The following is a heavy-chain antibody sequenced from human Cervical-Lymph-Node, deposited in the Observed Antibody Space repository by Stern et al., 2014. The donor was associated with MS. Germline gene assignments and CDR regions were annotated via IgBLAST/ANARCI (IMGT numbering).Heavy chain of an antibody. CDR1: DDSIGTNY. CDR3: ARDSKSFDGFDV. CDR2: VHYTGAT. V-gene: IGHV4-59*01. J-gene: IGHJ3*01. Sequence: VQLVESGPGQVRPSATLSLTCSVSDDSIGTNYWSWIRQPPGKGLEWIGYVHYTGATTYNPSLKSRVTMSLDTSEKQFSLNLKSVTAADTAVYYCARDSKSFDGFDVWGQGTMVTVS. D-gene: IGHD5-24*01.